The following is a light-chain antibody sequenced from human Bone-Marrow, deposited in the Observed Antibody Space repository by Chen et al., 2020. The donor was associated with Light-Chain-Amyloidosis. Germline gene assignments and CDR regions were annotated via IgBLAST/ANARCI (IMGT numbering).Light chain of an antibody. CDR2: RNN. J-gene: IGLJ3*02. CDR1: SSNIGSNY. V-gene: IGLV1-47*01. Sequence: QSVLTQPPSASGTPGQRVTISCSGSSSNIGSNYVYWYQQLPGTAPNILIYRNNQRPSGVPDRFSCSKSGTSASLAISGLRSEDEADYYCAAWDDSLSGWVFGGGTKLTVL. CDR3: AAWDDSLSGWV.